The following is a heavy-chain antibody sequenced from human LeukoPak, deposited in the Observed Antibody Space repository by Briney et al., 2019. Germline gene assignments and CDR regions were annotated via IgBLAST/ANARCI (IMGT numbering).Heavy chain of an antibody. CDR3: VRDWNPYDFWSGFAREMDV. J-gene: IGHJ6*02. CDR2: ISSSSSYI. V-gene: IGHV3-21*01. D-gene: IGHD3-3*01. Sequence: GGSLRLSCAASGFTFSSYSMNWVRQAPGKGLEWVSSISSSSSYIYYADSVKGRFTISRDNAKNSLYLQMNSLRAEDTAVYYCVRDWNPYDFWSGFAREMDVWGQGTTVTVSS. CDR1: GFTFSSYS.